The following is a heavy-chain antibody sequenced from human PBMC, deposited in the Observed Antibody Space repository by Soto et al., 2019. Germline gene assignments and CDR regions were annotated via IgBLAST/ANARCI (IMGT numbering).Heavy chain of an antibody. J-gene: IGHJ6*02. CDR3: ARDSSGAGGAPYYYYYGMDV. CDR2: INPNSGGT. Sequence: ASVKVSCKASGYTFTGYYMHWVRQAPGQGLELMGWINPNSGGTNYAQKFQGRVTMTRDTSISTAYMELSRLRSDDTAVYYCARDSSGAGGAPYYYYYGMDVWGQGTTVTVYS. CDR1: GYTFTGYY. D-gene: IGHD2-15*01. V-gene: IGHV1-2*02.